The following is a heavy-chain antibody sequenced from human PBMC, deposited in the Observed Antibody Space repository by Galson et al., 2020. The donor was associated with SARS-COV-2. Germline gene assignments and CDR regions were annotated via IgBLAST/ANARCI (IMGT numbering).Heavy chain of an antibody. CDR3: ARDPRGYSSSWYMG. Sequence: SVKVSCKASGGTFSSYAISWVRQAPGQGLEWMGGIIPIFGTANYAQKFQGRVTITADESTSTAYMELSSLRSEDTAVYYCARDPRGYSSSWYMGWGQGTLVTVSS. D-gene: IGHD6-13*01. CDR1: GGTFSSYA. V-gene: IGHV1-69*13. CDR2: IIPIFGTA. J-gene: IGHJ4*02.